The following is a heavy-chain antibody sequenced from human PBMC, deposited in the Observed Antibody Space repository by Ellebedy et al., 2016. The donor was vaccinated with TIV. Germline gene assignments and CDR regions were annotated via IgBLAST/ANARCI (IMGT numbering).Heavy chain of an antibody. V-gene: IGHV1-69*13. J-gene: IGHJ4*02. CDR2: VNPVFGTP. D-gene: IGHD3-22*01. Sequence: SVKVSXXASGVTFNKYTFIWVRQAPGQGLEWMGRVNPVFGTPDYAQKSRGRVTITADEATATVYMELSSLKSADTAVYYCARHRFDSSALDSWGPGIRVTVS. CDR1: GVTFNKYT. CDR3: ARHRFDSSALDS.